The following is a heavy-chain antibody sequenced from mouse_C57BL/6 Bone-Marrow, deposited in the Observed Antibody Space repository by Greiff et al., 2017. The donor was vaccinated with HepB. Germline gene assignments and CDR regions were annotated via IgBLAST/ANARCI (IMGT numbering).Heavy chain of an antibody. CDR3: ARFYYGNYYWYFDV. D-gene: IGHD2-1*01. J-gene: IGHJ1*03. CDR1: GYTFTSYW. CDR2: IDPSDSYT. V-gene: IGHV1-69*01. Sequence: QVQLQQPGAELVMPGASVKLSCKASGYTFTSYWMHWVKQRPGQGLEWIGEIDPSDSYTNYNQKFKGKSTLTVDKSSSTAYMQLSSLTSGDSAVYYCARFYYGNYYWYFDVWGTGTTVTVSS.